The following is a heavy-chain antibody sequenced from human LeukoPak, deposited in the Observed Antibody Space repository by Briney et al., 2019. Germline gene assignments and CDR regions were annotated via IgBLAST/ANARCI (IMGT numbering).Heavy chain of an antibody. D-gene: IGHD2-2*01. J-gene: IGHJ4*02. CDR3: AREIVPAAVHPHFDY. CDR1: GFTFSSYS. Sequence: PGGSLRLSCAASGFTFSSYSMNWVRQAPGKGLEWVSSISSSSSYIYYADSVKGRFTISRDNAKNSLYLQMNSLRAEDTAVYYCAREIVPAAVHPHFDYWGQGTLVTVSS. CDR2: ISSSSSYI. V-gene: IGHV3-21*01.